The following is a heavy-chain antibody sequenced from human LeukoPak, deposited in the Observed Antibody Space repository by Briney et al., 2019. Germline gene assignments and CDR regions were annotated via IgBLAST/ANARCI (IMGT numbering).Heavy chain of an antibody. CDR3: ARDMYYYDSSGYFAFSGNDAFDI. CDR1: GGSIRSYY. CDR2: IYYSGSA. J-gene: IGHJ3*02. D-gene: IGHD3-22*01. Sequence: SETLSLTCTVSGGSIRSYYWSWIRQPPGKGLEWIAYIYYSGSAYYDPSLKSRVTMSVDTSTNQFSLKLSSVTAADTAVYYCARDMYYYDSSGYFAFSGNDAFDIWGQGTMVTVSS. V-gene: IGHV4-59*12.